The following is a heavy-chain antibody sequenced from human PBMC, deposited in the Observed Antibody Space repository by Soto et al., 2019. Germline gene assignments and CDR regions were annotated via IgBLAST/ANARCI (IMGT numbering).Heavy chain of an antibody. CDR3: ANQWGKPATDDY. Sequence: EVHLLESGGGLVQPGGSLRLSCAGSGFAFNTYAMSWVRQAPGKGLEWVSMITDSGGSTYYSDSVRGRFTISRDNSKDTLFLQMNSLRADDTAIYYSANQWGKPATDDYGGQGTLVTVSS. V-gene: IGHV3-23*01. CDR1: GFAFNTYA. J-gene: IGHJ4*02. D-gene: IGHD6-13*01. CDR2: ITDSGGST.